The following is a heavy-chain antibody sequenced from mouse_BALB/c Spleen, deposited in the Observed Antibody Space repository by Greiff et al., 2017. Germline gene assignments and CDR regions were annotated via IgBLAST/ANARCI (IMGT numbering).Heavy chain of an antibody. CDR1: GYTFPSYV. CDR2: INPYNDGT. J-gene: IGHJ3*01. D-gene: IGHD2-3*01. Sequence: VQLQQSGPELVKPGASVKMSCRASGYTFPSYVMHWVKQKPGQGLEWIGYINPYNDGTKYNEKFKGKATLTSDKSSSTAYMELSSLTSEDSAVYYCERGDGYYLGAYWGQGTLVTVSA. V-gene: IGHV1-14*01. CDR3: ERGDGYYLGAY.